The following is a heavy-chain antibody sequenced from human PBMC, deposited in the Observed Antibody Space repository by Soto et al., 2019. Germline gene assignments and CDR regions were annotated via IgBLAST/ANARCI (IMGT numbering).Heavy chain of an antibody. D-gene: IGHD6-19*01. Sequence: GGSLRLSCAASGFTFSSYGMHWVRQAPGKGLEWVAVIWYDGSNKYYADSVKGRFTISRDNSKNTLYLQMNSLRAEDTAAYYCARDRGYSSGWYGTLDYWGQGTLGTSPQ. CDR2: IWYDGSNK. CDR1: GFTFSSYG. CDR3: ARDRGYSSGWYGTLDY. J-gene: IGHJ4*02. V-gene: IGHV3-33*01.